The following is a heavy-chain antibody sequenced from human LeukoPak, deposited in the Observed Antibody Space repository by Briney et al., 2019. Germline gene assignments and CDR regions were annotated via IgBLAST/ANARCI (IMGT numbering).Heavy chain of an antibody. V-gene: IGHV3-53*01. D-gene: IGHD1-20*01. CDR3: AKSLRYNWNDGVVDAFDI. J-gene: IGHJ3*02. Sequence: GGSLRLSCVASGFTVSSSYMSWVRQAPGKGLEWVSVIYNDGSTYYIDSVKGRFTISRDNSKNTLYLQMNSLRAEDTAVYYCAKSLRYNWNDGVVDAFDIWGQGTMVTVSS. CDR2: IYNDGST. CDR1: GFTVSSSY.